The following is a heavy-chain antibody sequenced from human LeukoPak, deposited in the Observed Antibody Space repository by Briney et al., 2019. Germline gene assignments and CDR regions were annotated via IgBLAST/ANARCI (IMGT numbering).Heavy chain of an antibody. V-gene: IGHV3-23*01. CDR1: GFSFSGYV. D-gene: IGHD2-2*01. Sequence: PGGSLRLSCAASGFSFSGYVMTWVRQAPGKGLEWVSGISDSGVNTYYADSVKGRFTISRDNSKNTLYLQMDSLRAEDTAVYYCAKEHCSSDPCYVDYWGQGSLVTVSS. J-gene: IGHJ4*02. CDR2: ISDSGVNT. CDR3: AKEHCSSDPCYVDY.